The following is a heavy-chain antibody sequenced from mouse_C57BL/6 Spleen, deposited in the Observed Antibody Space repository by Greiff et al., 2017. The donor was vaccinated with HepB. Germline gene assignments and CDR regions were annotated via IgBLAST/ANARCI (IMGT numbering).Heavy chain of an antibody. J-gene: IGHJ4*01. V-gene: IGHV1-39*01. CDR2: INPNYGTT. Sequence: VQLQESGPELVKPGASVKISCKASGYSFTDYNMNWVKQSNGKSLEWIGVINPNYGTTSYNQKFKDKATLTVDQSSSTAYMQLNSLTSEDSAVYYCAREDTTVVAYYYAMDYWGQGTSVTVSS. CDR1: GYSFTDYN. D-gene: IGHD1-1*01. CDR3: AREDTTVVAYYYAMDY.